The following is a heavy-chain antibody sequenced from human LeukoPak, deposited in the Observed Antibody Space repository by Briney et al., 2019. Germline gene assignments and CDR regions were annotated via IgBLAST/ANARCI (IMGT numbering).Heavy chain of an antibody. J-gene: IGHJ4*02. CDR3: ARGFPDWVGSGYPFDL. Sequence: SETLSLTCDVSGDSMTNHYWHWIRQPPGKGLETIAQVWHSGHSDHNPSLKSRVSISIDTSKTQFSLEVTSVTAADTAVYFCARGFPDWVGSGYPFDLWGQGLLVTVSS. V-gene: IGHV4-59*11. CDR1: GDSMTNHY. D-gene: IGHD5-12*01. CDR2: VWHSGHS.